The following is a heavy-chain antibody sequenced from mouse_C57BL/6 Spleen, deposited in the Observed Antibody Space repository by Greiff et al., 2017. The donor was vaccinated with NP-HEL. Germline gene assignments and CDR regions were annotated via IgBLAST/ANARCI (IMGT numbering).Heavy chain of an antibody. CDR3: ARLDHGSTTQDV. J-gene: IGHJ1*03. CDR1: GYTFTSYW. CDR2: IYPGSGST. D-gene: IGHD1-1*01. V-gene: IGHV1-55*01. Sequence: QVQLKQPGAELVKPGASVKMSCKASGYTFTSYWITWVKQRPGQGLEWIGDIYPGSGSTNYNEKFKSKATLTVDTSSSTAYMQLSSLTSEDSAVYYCARLDHGSTTQDVWGTGTTVTVSS.